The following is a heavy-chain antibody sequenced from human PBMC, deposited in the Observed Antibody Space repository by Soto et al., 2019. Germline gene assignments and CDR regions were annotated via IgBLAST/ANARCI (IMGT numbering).Heavy chain of an antibody. CDR1: VFSFSSYW. V-gene: IGHV3-7*03. CDR2: IKKDGSVK. Sequence: QPGWSLRLSCESSVFSFSSYWMKWVRQAPGKGLEWVAIIKKDGSVKYYVDSVKGRFTISRDNAKNSLYLQMNGPRAEDTAVYYCAGGSGWLIDYWGRGTLVTVSS. J-gene: IGHJ4*02. D-gene: IGHD6-19*01. CDR3: AGGSGWLIDY.